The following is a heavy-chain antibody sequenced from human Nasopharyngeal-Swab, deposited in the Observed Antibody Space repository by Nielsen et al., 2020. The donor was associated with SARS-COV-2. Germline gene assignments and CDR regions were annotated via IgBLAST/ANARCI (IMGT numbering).Heavy chain of an antibody. V-gene: IGHV4-34*01. J-gene: IGHJ5*02. CDR2: ANHSGST. CDR3: ARGKNYVWGTYRYNGWFDP. CDR1: GGSFSGYY. Sequence: SETLSLTCAVYGGSFSGYYWSWIRQPPGKGLEWIGEANHSGSTYYNPSLKSRVTISVDTSKNQFSLKLSSVTAADTAVYYCARGKNYVWGTYRYNGWFDPWGQGTLVTVSS. D-gene: IGHD3-16*02.